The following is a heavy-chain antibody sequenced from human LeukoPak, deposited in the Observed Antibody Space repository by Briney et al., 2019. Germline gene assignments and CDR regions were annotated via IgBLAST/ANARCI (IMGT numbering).Heavy chain of an antibody. CDR2: VDYVGST. V-gene: IGHV4-59*08. Sequence: PSETLSLTCTVSGGSISTFYWSWIRQPPRKGLEWIGYVDYVGSTNYNHSLKSRVTISVDRSKNQFSLKLTSVTAADTAVYYCARHASDGSGWMYYFDYWGQGTLVTASS. CDR1: GGSISTFY. J-gene: IGHJ4*02. CDR3: ARHASDGSGWMYYFDY. D-gene: IGHD6-19*01.